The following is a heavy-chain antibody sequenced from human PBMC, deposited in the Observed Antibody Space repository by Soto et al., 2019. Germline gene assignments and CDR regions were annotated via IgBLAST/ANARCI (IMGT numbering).Heavy chain of an antibody. CDR2: MNPNSGNT. CDR3: ATGTRYCSSTSCLDAFDI. D-gene: IGHD2-2*01. CDR1: GYTFTSYD. J-gene: IGHJ3*02. Sequence: ASVKVSCKASGYTFTSYDINWVRQATGLGLEWMGWMNPNSGNTGYAQKFQGRVTMTRNTSISTAYMELSSLRSEDTAVYYCATGTRYCSSTSCLDAFDIWGQGTMVTVSS. V-gene: IGHV1-8*01.